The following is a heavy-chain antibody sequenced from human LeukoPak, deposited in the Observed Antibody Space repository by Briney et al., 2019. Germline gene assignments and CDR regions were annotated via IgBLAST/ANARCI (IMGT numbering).Heavy chain of an antibody. CDR1: GYTFTGYY. CDR2: INPNSGGT. D-gene: IGHD2-2*01. Sequence: ASVKVSCKASGYTFTGYYMHWVRQAPGQGLEWMGWINPNSGGTNYAQKFQGRVTMTRDTSISTAYMELSRLRSDDTAVYYCASCSSTSCAGSPYNWFDPWGQGTLVTVSS. V-gene: IGHV1-2*02. J-gene: IGHJ5*02. CDR3: ASCSSTSCAGSPYNWFDP.